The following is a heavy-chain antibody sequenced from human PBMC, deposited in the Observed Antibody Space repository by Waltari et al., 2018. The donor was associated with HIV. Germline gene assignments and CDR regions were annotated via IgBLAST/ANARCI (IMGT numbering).Heavy chain of an antibody. V-gene: IGHV3-48*03. CDR2: ISRNGSTT. CDR3: ARDIQDDYGDAGAFDI. Sequence: EVQLVQCGGGLGQPGGSLRLSCAASGFTLISYEMNWVRQAPGKGLEWVSYISRNGSTTYYADSGKGRFTISKAKNSLYLQMNSLRAEDTAVYYCARDIQDDYGDAGAFDIWGQGTMITVSS. CDR1: GFTLISYE. D-gene: IGHD4-17*01. J-gene: IGHJ3*02.